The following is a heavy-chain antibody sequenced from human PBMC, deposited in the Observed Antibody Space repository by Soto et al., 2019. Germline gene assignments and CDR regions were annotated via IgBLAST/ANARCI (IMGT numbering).Heavy chain of an antibody. CDR3: ARDNEKEQQLVPPDY. CDR2: ISAYNGNT. Sequence: QVQLVQSGAEVKKPGASVKVSCKASGYTFTSYGISWVRQAPGQGLAWMGWISAYNGNTNYAQKLQGRVTMTTDTSTSTAYMELRSLRSDDTAVYYCARDNEKEQQLVPPDYWGQGTLVTVSS. CDR1: GYTFTSYG. V-gene: IGHV1-18*01. D-gene: IGHD6-13*01. J-gene: IGHJ4*02.